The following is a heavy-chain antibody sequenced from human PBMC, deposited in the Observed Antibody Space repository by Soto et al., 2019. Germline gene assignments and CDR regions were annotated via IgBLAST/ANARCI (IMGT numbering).Heavy chain of an antibody. CDR1: GFTFSDYY. Sequence: RRLSCAASGFTFSDYYMSWIRQAPGKGLEWVSYISSSGSTIYYADSVKGRFTISRDNAKNSLYLQMNSLRAEDTAVYYCARGGPERRVWAFDIWGQGTMVTVSS. V-gene: IGHV3-11*01. CDR2: ISSSGSTI. CDR3: ARGGPERRVWAFDI. J-gene: IGHJ3*02. D-gene: IGHD1-1*01.